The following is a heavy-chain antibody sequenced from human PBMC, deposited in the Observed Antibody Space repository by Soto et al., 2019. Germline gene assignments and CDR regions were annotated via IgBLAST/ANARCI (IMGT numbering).Heavy chain of an antibody. D-gene: IGHD4-4*01. V-gene: IGHV3-30-3*01. CDR3: ARPLWRDDYNWGYFDL. Sequence: GGSLILSCAASEFTFRSYSMHWVRQAPGKGLEWVAVISYDGSNKYYADSVKGRFTISRDNSKNTLYLQMNSLRLEDTAVYYCARPLWRDDYNWGYFDLWGRGALVTVSS. J-gene: IGHJ2*01. CDR2: ISYDGSNK. CDR1: EFTFRSYS.